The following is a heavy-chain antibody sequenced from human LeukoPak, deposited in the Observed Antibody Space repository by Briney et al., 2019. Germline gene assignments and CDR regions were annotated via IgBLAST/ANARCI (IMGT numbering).Heavy chain of an antibody. CDR2: ISSGGGTR. D-gene: IGHD3-22*01. V-gene: IGHV3-48*03. Sequence: GGSLRLSCAASGFTFSSYEMNWVRQAPGKGLEWVSYISSGGGTRSYADSVKGRFTISRDNAKNSLYLQMNSLRAEDTAVYYCARDRGRRGITMRSDAFDIWGQGTMVTVPS. CDR1: GFTFSSYE. CDR3: ARDRGRRGITMRSDAFDI. J-gene: IGHJ3*02.